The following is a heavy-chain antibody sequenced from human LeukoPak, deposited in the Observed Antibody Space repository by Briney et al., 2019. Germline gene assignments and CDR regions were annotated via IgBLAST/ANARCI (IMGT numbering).Heavy chain of an antibody. D-gene: IGHD3-10*01. V-gene: IGHV3-30*18. CDR3: AKDRDYYGSGSYFVY. CDR2: ISYDGSNQ. Sequence: PGGSLRLSCAASGFTFSSHAMHWVRQAPGKGLEWVAVISYDGSNQYYADSVKGRFTISRDNSKNTLYLQMNSLRPEDTAVYYCAKDRDYYGSGSYFVYWGQGTLVTVSS. CDR1: GFTFSSHA. J-gene: IGHJ4*02.